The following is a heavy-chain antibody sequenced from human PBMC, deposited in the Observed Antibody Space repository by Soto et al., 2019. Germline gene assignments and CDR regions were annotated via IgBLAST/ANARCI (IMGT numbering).Heavy chain of an antibody. V-gene: IGHV4-59*08. D-gene: IGHD6-13*01. CDR3: ARLIGAAAGTYYYYYGMDV. CDR1: GGSISSYY. CDR2: IYYSGST. Sequence: QVQLQESGPGLVKPSETLSLTCTVSGGSISSYYWSWIRQPPGKGLEWIGYIYYSGSTNYNPSLKSRVTISVDTSKNQFSLKLSSVTAADTAVYYCARLIGAAAGTYYYYYGMDVWGQGTTVTVSS. J-gene: IGHJ6*02.